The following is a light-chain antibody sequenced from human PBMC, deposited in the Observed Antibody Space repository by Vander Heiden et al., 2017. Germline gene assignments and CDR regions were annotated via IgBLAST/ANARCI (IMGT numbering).Light chain of an antibody. J-gene: IGLJ1*01. CDR3: NSRDSSGNNVV. CDR1: SLSNYF. CDR2: GRN. Sequence: SSELTQDPAVSVAFGQTVKITFQGDSLSNYFSNWYQQKPGQAPVLVMYGRNNRPSGIPDRFSGSDAGNTASLTITGAQSEDEADYYCNSRDSSGNNVVFGGGTKVTVL. V-gene: IGLV3-19*01.